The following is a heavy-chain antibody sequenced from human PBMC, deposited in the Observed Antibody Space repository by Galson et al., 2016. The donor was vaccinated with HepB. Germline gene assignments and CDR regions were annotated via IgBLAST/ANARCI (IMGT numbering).Heavy chain of an antibody. J-gene: IGHJ6*02. CDR3: ARGVRGAGAMDV. D-gene: IGHD5/OR15-5a*01. CDR2: INAGNGNT. Sequence: SVKVSCKAPGYTFTSFTMHWVRQAPGQRLEYMGWINAGNGNTQYSQKFQGRVSMTRDTSASTAYMELTSLRSEDTAVYYCARGVRGAGAMDVWGQGTTVTVSS. V-gene: IGHV1-3*01. CDR1: GYTFTSFT.